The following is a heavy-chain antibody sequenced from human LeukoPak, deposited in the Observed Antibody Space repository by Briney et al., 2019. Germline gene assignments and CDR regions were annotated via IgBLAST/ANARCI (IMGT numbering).Heavy chain of an antibody. J-gene: IGHJ4*02. CDR2: IYYSGST. CDR3: ARTRIDWLHIDY. D-gene: IGHD3-9*01. V-gene: IGHV4-30-4*01. CDR1: GGSISSGDFY. Sequence: PSQTLSLTCTVSGGSISSGDFYWSWIRQPPGKGLEWIGYIYYSGSTYYNPSLKSRVSISVDTSKNQFSLKLSSVTAADTAVYYCARTRIDWLHIDYWGQGTLVTVSS.